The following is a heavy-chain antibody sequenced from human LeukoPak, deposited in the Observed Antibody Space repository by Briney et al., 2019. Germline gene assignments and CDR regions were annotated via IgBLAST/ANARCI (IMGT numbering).Heavy chain of an antibody. CDR2: IRGKANSYAT. J-gene: IGHJ6*03. CDR3: TRREEMATIYYYYYYMDV. CDR1: GFTFSGSV. D-gene: IGHD5-24*01. V-gene: IGHV3-73*01. Sequence: GGSLRLSCAASGFTFSGSVMHWVRQATGKGLEWVGRIRGKANSYATAYAASVKGRFTISRDDSKNTAYLQMNSLKTEDTAVYYCTRREEMATIYYYYYYMDVWGKGTTVTVSS.